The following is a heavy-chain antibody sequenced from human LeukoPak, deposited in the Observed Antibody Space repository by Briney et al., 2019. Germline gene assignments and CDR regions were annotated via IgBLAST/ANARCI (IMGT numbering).Heavy chain of an antibody. CDR2: SSSSYI. Sequence: SSSSYIYYADSVKGRFTISRDNAKNSLYLQMNSLRAEDTAVYYCARAKGALRIGYWYFDLWGRGTLVTVSS. CDR3: ARAKGALRIGYWYFDL. D-gene: IGHD4-17*01. V-gene: IGHV3-21*01. J-gene: IGHJ2*01.